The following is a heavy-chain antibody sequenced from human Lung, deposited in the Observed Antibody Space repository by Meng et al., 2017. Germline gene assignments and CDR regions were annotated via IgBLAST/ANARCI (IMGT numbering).Heavy chain of an antibody. J-gene: IGHJ3*02. CDR3: ARDLKTPYGSYGVKNDAFDI. Sequence: SETLSLTCTVSGFSISSSSYYWGWSRPPPGKGLGWIGSIYYSGSTYYNSSIKSRVTISVDTSKNQFSLKLSSVTAADTAVYYCARDLKTPYGSYGVKNDAFDIWGQGTMVTVSS. CDR2: IYYSGST. D-gene: IGHD3-10*01. V-gene: IGHV4-39*07. CDR1: GFSISSSSYY.